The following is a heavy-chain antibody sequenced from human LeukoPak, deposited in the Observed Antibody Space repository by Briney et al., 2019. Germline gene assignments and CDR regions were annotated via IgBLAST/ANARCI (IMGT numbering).Heavy chain of an antibody. CDR2: ISSSSSYI. D-gene: IGHD4-23*01. J-gene: IGHJ4*02. CDR3: ARAYGGNSDYFDY. CDR1: GFTFSSYS. V-gene: IGHV3-21*01. Sequence: PGGSLRLSCAASGFTFSSYSMNWVRQAPGKGLEWVSSISSSSSYIYYADSVKGRFTISRDNAKNSLYLQMNSLRAEDTAVYYCARAYGGNSDYFDYWGQGTLVTVSS.